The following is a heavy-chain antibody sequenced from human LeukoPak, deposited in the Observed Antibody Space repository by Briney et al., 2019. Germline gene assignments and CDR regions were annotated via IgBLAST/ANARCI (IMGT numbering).Heavy chain of an antibody. D-gene: IGHD2/OR15-2a*01. Sequence: SETLSLTCTVSGGSIYSRSNYWAWIRQPPGKGLEWIGAIYYSGTTFYNPSLKSRVTISVDTSKNQFSLKLTSVTADTAVYYCARHGDGCDFLTYFDYWGQGILVTVSS. CDR2: IYYSGTT. V-gene: IGHV4-39*01. CDR3: ARHGDGCDFLTYFDY. J-gene: IGHJ4*02. CDR1: GGSIYSRSNY.